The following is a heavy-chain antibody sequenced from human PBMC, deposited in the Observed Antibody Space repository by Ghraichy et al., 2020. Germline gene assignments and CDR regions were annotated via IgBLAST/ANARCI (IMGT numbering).Heavy chain of an antibody. D-gene: IGHD5-18*01. V-gene: IGHV4-34*01. CDR1: GGSFSGHY. CDR3: ARGDVDTPMIGLDS. J-gene: IGHJ4*02. CDR2: INHSGST. Sequence: SETLSLTCAVYGGSFSGHYWSWIRQTPGKGLEWVGEINHSGSTNYNPSLKSRVSISVDTSKKQFSLKLTSVSAADTAIYYCARGDVDTPMIGLDSWGQGNLVTVSS.